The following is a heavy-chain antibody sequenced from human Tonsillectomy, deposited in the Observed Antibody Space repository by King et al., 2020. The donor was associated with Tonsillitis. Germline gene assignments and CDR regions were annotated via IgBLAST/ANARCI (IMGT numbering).Heavy chain of an antibody. V-gene: IGHV3-49*03. D-gene: IGHD3-22*01. Sequence: EVQLVEFGGGLVQPGRSLRLSCTASGFTFGDYAMSWFRQAPGKGLEWVGFIRSKAYGGTTEYAASVKGRFTISRDDSKSIAYLQMNSLKTEDTAVYYCTTRTKTYYYDSSGYLFDYWGQGTLVTVSS. CDR2: IRSKAYGGTT. J-gene: IGHJ4*02. CDR3: TTRTKTYYYDSSGYLFDY. CDR1: GFTFGDYA.